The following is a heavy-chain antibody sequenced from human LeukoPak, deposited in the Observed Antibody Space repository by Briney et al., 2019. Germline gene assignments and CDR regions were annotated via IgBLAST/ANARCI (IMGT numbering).Heavy chain of an antibody. CDR1: GYTSTGYY. Sequence: ASVKVSCKASGYTSTGYYMHWVRQAPGQGLEWMGWINPNSGGTNYAQKFQGRVTMTRDTSISTAYMELSRLRSDDTAVYYCAGSGYSSGWYLVYWGQGTLVTVSS. CDR2: INPNSGGT. J-gene: IGHJ4*02. D-gene: IGHD6-19*01. CDR3: AGSGYSSGWYLVY. V-gene: IGHV1-2*02.